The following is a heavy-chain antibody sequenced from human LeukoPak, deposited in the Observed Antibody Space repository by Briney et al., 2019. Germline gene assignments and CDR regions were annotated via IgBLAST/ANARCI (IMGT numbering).Heavy chain of an antibody. CDR1: GFILSNYW. J-gene: IGHJ4*02. D-gene: IGHD1-26*01. Sequence: PGGSLRLSCAASGFILSNYWMTWVRQAPGKGLEWVANIKQDGSEKYYVDSVKGRFTISRDNAKNSLYLQMNSLRAEDTAVYYCARDVYSGSYVTGATFDYWGQGTLVTVSS. CDR2: IKQDGSEK. CDR3: ARDVYSGSYVTGATFDY. V-gene: IGHV3-7*01.